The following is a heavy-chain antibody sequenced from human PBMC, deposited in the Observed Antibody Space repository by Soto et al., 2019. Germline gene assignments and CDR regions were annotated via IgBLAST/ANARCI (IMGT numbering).Heavy chain of an antibody. CDR1: GFTFSSYA. V-gene: IGHV3-23*01. CDR2: ISSSGGST. D-gene: IGHD1-26*01. CDR3: AKERWEGYGMDG. Sequence: EVQLLESGGGLVQPGGSLRLSCAASGFTFSSYAMSWVRQAPGKGLEWVSTISSSGGSTYYADSVKGRFTISRDNSKNTLHLQMNSLRAEDTAVYYCAKERWEGYGMDGWGQGTTVTVSS. J-gene: IGHJ6*02.